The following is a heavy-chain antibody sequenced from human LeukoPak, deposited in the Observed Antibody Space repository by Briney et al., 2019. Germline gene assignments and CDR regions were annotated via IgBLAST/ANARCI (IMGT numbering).Heavy chain of an antibody. CDR3: ARITYDFWSGYYMPDDP. J-gene: IGHJ5*02. Sequence: ASVKVSCKASGYTFTNYGISWVRQAPGQGLEWMGWISIYNGNTDYAQKLRGRVTMITDTSTSTAYMELRSLRSDDTAVYYCARITYDFWSGYYMPDDPWGQGTLVTVPS. CDR2: ISIYNGNT. V-gene: IGHV1-18*01. D-gene: IGHD3-3*01. CDR1: GYTFTNYG.